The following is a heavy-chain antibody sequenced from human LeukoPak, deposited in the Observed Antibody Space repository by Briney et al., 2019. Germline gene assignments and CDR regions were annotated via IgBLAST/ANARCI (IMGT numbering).Heavy chain of an antibody. CDR3: ARGTQTGTKLLWFGDRKDYYYYMDV. D-gene: IGHD3-10*01. CDR1: GYTFTSYG. CDR2: ISTYNDKT. V-gene: IGHV1-18*01. J-gene: IGHJ6*03. Sequence: GASVKVSCKASGYTFTSYGIGWVRQAPGQGLEWMGWISTYNDKTNYAQKFQGRVTMTIDTSTSTAHMELRSLRSDDTAVYYCARGTQTGTKLLWFGDRKDYYYYMDVWGKGTTVTVSS.